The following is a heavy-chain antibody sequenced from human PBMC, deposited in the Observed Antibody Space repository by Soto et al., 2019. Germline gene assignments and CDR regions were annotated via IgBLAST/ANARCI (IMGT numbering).Heavy chain of an antibody. CDR2: IWQEGSQK. CDR1: GFTLRGNG. CDR3: ARDPESCSGGSCVAFDL. V-gene: IGHV3-33*01. Sequence: QVQLVESGGGGVQLGGSLKPSWAAPGFTLRGNGLPGVRRAQGKGLGWVAVIWQEGSQKYYEDPVKGRFTISREDSDDTLYLRMNSLRAEDTAVYYCARDPESCSGGSCVAFDLWGQGTMVTVSS. J-gene: IGHJ3*01. D-gene: IGHD2-15*01.